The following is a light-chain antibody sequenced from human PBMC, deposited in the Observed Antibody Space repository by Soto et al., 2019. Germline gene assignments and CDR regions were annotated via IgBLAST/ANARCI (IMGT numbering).Light chain of an antibody. Sequence: QSALTQPPSASGSPGQSVTISCTGTSSDVGGYNYVSWYQQHPGKAPKVLIYDVTQRPSGVPDRFSGSKSGNTASLTISGLKAEDEADYYCTSYGGSNNLIFGGGTKLTVL. CDR2: DVT. CDR3: TSYGGSNNLI. CDR1: SSDVGGYNY. V-gene: IGLV2-8*01. J-gene: IGLJ2*01.